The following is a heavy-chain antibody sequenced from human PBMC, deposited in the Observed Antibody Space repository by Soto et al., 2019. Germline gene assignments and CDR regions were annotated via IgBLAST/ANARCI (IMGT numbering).Heavy chain of an antibody. CDR1: GGSISSGSYY. CDR2: IYYSGST. J-gene: IGHJ5*02. Sequence: SETLSLTCTVSGGSISSGSYYCSWIRQHPGKGLEWIGYIYYSGSTYYNPSLKSRVTISVDTSKNQFSLKLGSVTAADTAVYYCARDHGYSYGYGRWFDPWGQGTLVTVSS. CDR3: ARDHGYSYGYGRWFDP. V-gene: IGHV4-31*03. D-gene: IGHD5-18*01.